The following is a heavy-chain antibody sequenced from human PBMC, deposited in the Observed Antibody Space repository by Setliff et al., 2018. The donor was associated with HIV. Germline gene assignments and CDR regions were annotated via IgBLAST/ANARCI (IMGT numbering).Heavy chain of an antibody. CDR3: ARHAGSGARDDAFDI. V-gene: IGHV4-38-2*01. CDR1: DYSISSGFY. D-gene: IGHD6-19*01. CDR2: IYHTGST. Sequence: SETLSLTCAVSDYSISSGFYWGWIRQPPGKGLEWIGSIYHTGSTYYNPSLKSRVTXSVDTSKIRFSLKRSSVTAADTAIFYCARHAGSGARDDAFDIWGQGPLVTVSS. J-gene: IGHJ3*02.